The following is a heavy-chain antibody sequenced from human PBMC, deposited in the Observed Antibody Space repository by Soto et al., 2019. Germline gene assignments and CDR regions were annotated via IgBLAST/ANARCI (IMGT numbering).Heavy chain of an antibody. V-gene: IGHV4-59*01. D-gene: IGHD1-20*01. CDR3: ARELLYNWNPIDP. CDR1: GGSISSYY. CDR2: IYYSGST. J-gene: IGHJ5*02. Sequence: NPSETLSLTCTVSGGSISSYYWSWIRQPPGKGLEWIGYIYYSGSTNYNPSLKSRVTISVDTSKNQFSLKLSSVTAADTAVYYCARELLYNWNPIDPWGQGTLVTVSS.